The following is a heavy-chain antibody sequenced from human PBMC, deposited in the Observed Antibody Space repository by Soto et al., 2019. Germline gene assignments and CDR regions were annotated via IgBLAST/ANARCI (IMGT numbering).Heavy chain of an antibody. CDR3: TTSNGYFVD. D-gene: IGHD3-22*01. Sequence: EVQLLESGGGLEQSGGSLRLSCAASGLTFDSRGMSWVRQAPGKGLEWVSAIDGGVGSTYYADSVKGRFTISRDNSKNTLYLQMNSLRVEDTAIYYCTTSNGYFVDWGQGTLVTVSS. CDR1: GLTFDSRG. J-gene: IGHJ4*02. V-gene: IGHV3-23*01. CDR2: IDGGVGST.